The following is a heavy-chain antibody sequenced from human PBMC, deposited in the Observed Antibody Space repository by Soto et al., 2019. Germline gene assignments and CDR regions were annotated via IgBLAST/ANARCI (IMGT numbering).Heavy chain of an antibody. CDR1: GGSISSYY. CDR3: AKGGYSGYDLGPEYLAI. J-gene: IGHJ4*02. CDR2: IYYSGST. Sequence: LSLTCTVSGGSISSYYWSWIRQPPGKGLEWIGYIYYSGSTNYNPSLKSRVTISVDASKSQFSLKLTSVTAADTAVYYCAKGGYSGYDLGPEYLAIWGQGTLVTVSS. D-gene: IGHD5-12*01. V-gene: IGHV4-59*01.